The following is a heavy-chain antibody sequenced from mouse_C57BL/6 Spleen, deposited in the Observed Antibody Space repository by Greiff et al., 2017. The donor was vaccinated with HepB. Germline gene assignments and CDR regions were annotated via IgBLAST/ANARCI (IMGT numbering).Heavy chain of an antibody. CDR3: ARKSQDYAMDY. D-gene: IGHD3-2*02. CDR2: IDPSDSYT. CDR1: GYTFTSYW. J-gene: IGHJ4*01. Sequence: QVQLKQPGAELVMPGASVKLSCKASGYTFTSYWMHWVKQRPGQGLEWIGEIDPSDSYTNYNQKFKGKSTLTVDKSSSTAYMQLSSLTSEDSAVYYCARKSQDYAMDYWGQGTSVTVSS. V-gene: IGHV1-69*01.